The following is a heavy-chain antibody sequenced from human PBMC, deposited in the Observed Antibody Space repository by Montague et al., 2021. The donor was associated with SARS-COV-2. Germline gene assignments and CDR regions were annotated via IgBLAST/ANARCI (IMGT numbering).Heavy chain of an antibody. CDR3: ARVLVVTYYGMDV. CDR2: ISSSGSTI. CDR1: GFTSSSYE. J-gene: IGHJ6*02. V-gene: IGHV3-48*03. D-gene: IGHD3-22*01. Sequence: SLRLSCAASGFTSSSYEMNWVRQAPGKRLEWVSYISSSGSTIYYADSVKGRFTISRDNAKNSLYLQMNSLRAEDTAVYYCARVLVVTYYGMDVWGQGTTVTVSS.